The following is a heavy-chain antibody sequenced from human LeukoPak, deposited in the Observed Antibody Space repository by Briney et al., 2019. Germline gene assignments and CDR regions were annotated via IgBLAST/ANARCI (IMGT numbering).Heavy chain of an antibody. J-gene: IGHJ4*02. D-gene: IGHD5-12*01. CDR2: ILPDGSQK. CDR1: DFTFDFYW. V-gene: IGHV3-7*03. CDR3: AKEIFSGLLYIDY. Sequence: GGSLRLSCVASDFTFDFYWMTWVRQAPGKGLEWLANILPDGSQKYYVDSVKGRFTISRDNPKNSLYLQMNSLRPEDMAVYYCAKEIFSGLLYIDYWGQGTLVTVSS.